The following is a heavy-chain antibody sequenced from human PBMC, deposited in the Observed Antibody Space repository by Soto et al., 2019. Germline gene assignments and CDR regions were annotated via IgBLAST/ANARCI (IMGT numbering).Heavy chain of an antibody. V-gene: IGHV4-30-2*01. D-gene: IGHD1-26*01. J-gene: IGHJ6*02. CDR1: GGSISSGGYS. CDR2: IYHSGST. CDR3: ARGGGRNYYYYGMDV. Sequence: QLQLQESGSGLVKPSQTLSLTCAVSGGSISSGGYSWSWIRQPPGKGLEWIGYIYHSGSTYYNPSLKSRVTRAVDRSKNQFSLKLSSLTAAYTAVYYCARGGGRNYYYYGMDVWGQGTTVTVSS.